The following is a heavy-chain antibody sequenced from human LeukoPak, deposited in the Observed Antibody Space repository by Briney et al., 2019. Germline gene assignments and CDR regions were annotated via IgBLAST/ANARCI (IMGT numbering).Heavy chain of an antibody. D-gene: IGHD3-10*01. Sequence: SETLSLTCTVSGGSISSYYWSWIRQPPGKGLEWIGYIYYSGSTNYNPSLKSRVTISVDTSKTQFSLKLSSVTAEDTAVYYCAREALMVRGVISGNSYYYYMDVWGKGTTVTVSS. CDR1: GGSISSYY. V-gene: IGHV4-59*01. J-gene: IGHJ6*03. CDR3: AREALMVRGVISGNSYYYYMDV. CDR2: IYYSGST.